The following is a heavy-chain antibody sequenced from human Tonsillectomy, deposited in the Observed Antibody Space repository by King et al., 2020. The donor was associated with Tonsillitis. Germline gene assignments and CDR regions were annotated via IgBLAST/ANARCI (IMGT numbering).Heavy chain of an antibody. Sequence: QMQLQESGPGLVKPSETLSLTCTVSGGSISSSSYYWGWIRQPPGKGLEWIGSIYYSGSTYYNPSLKSRVTISVDTSKNQFSLKLSSVTAADTAVYYCASHRPAHGEWELPYNWFDPWGQGTLVTVSS. V-gene: IGHV4-39*07. CDR1: GGSISSSSYY. CDR2: IYYSGST. CDR3: ASHRPAHGEWELPYNWFDP. D-gene: IGHD1-26*01. J-gene: IGHJ5*02.